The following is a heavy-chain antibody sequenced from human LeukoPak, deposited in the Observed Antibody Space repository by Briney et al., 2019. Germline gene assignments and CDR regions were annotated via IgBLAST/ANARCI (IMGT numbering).Heavy chain of an antibody. CDR2: IYHSGST. J-gene: IGHJ3*02. Sequence: SGTLSLTCAVSGGSISSSNWWSWVRQPPGKGLEWIGYIYHSGSTYYNPSLKSRVTISVDRSKNQFSLKLSSVTAADTAVYYCARAAVIHSYYDFWSGYSTAFDIWGQGTMVTVSS. CDR1: GGSISSSNW. V-gene: IGHV4-4*02. D-gene: IGHD3-3*01. CDR3: ARAAVIHSYYDFWSGYSTAFDI.